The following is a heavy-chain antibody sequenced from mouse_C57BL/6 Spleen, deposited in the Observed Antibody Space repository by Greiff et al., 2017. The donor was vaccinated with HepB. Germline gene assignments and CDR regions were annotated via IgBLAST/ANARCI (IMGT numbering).Heavy chain of an antibody. V-gene: IGHV1-7*01. J-gene: IGHJ2*01. CDR2: INPSSGYT. CDR1: GYTFTSYW. D-gene: IGHD1-1*01. Sequence: VQGVESGAELAKPGASVKLSCKASGYTFTSYWMHWVKQRPGQGLEWIGYINPSSGYTKYNQKFKDKATLTADKSSSTAYMQLSSLTYEDSAVYYCASPTTVQYYFDYWGQGTTLTVSS. CDR3: ASPTTVQYYFDY.